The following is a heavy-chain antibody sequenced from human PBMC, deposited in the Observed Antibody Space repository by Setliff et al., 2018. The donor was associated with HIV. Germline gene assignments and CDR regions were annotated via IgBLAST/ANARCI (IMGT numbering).Heavy chain of an antibody. J-gene: IGHJ3*02. V-gene: IGHV4-34*01. CDR3: ARGRGRTFYYDSSGSRAFDI. CDR1: GGSLSGDY. CDR2: INQSGST. Sequence: SETLSLTCAVYGGSLSGDYWSWIRQPPGKGLERIGEINQSGSTNYNPSLKSRIIISVDTSKNQLSPKLSSVTAADTAMYYCARGRGRTFYYDSSGSRAFDIWGQGTMVTVSS. D-gene: IGHD3-22*01.